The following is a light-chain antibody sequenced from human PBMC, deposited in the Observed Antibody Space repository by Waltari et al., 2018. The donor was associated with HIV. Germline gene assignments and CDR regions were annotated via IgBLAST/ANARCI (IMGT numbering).Light chain of an antibody. J-gene: IGLJ3*02. Sequence: QAVVTQEPSLTVSPGGTVTLPCGYSTGPVTSGHHPYWFQQRPGQAPRTLIYDATNKFSWTPARFSGSLLGGKAALTLSGAQPDDEADYYCLLSYSGARPWVFGGGTKLTVL. V-gene: IGLV7-46*01. CDR1: TGPVTSGHH. CDR3: LLSYSGARPWV. CDR2: DAT.